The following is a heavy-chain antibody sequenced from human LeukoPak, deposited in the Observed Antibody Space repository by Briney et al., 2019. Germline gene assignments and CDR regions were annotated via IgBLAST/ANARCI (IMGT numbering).Heavy chain of an antibody. CDR2: IRSKSNGGTT. Sequence: PGGSLRLSCAASGFSFSSYSMSWVRQAPGKGLEWVGFIRSKSNGGTTHYAASVEGRFTISRDDSNSIAYLQMNSLKTEDTAVYYCVRDYRYAGHESVYWGQGTLVTVSS. D-gene: IGHD5-12*01. CDR1: GFSFSSYS. J-gene: IGHJ4*02. CDR3: VRDYRYAGHESVY. V-gene: IGHV3-49*04.